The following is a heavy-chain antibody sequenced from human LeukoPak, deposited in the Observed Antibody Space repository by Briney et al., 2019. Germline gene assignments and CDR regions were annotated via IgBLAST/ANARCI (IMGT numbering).Heavy chain of an antibody. D-gene: IGHD3-22*01. Sequence: GSLRLSCAASGFTFSNYAMTWVRQAPGKGLQWVAGISDRGGSTNYADSVKGRFTISRDNSKNTLYLQMNSLRAEDTAVYYCARTGNYYDSSGYPNYFDYWGQGTLVTVSS. V-gene: IGHV3-23*01. CDR3: ARTGNYYDSSGYPNYFDY. CDR2: ISDRGGST. J-gene: IGHJ4*02. CDR1: GFTFSNYA.